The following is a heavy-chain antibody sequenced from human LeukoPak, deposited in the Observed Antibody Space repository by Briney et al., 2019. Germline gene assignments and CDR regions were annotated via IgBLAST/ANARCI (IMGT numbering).Heavy chain of an antibody. CDR2: IYHSGST. J-gene: IGHJ4*02. Sequence: SETLSLTCAVSGGSISSGGYSWSWIRQPPGKGLEWIGYIYHSGSTYYNPSLKSRVTISVDRSKNQFSLELSPVTAADTAVYYCARAGSVVVPAALDYWGQGTLVTVSS. CDR3: ARAGSVVVPAALDY. D-gene: IGHD2-2*01. CDR1: GGSISSGGYS. V-gene: IGHV4-30-2*01.